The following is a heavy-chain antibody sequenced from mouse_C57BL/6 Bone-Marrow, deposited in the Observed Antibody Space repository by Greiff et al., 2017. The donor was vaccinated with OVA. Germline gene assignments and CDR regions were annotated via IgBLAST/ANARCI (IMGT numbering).Heavy chain of an antibody. Sequence: VQLQQSGAELVRPGASVKLSCTASGFNIKDDYMHWVKQRPEQGLEWIGWIDPENGDTEYASKFQGKATITADTSSNTAYLQLSSLTSEDTAVYYCTVYYYGNWYFDVWGTRTTVTVSS. CDR2: IDPENGDT. V-gene: IGHV14-4*01. J-gene: IGHJ1*03. CDR1: GFNIKDDY. D-gene: IGHD1-1*01. CDR3: TVYYYGNWYFDV.